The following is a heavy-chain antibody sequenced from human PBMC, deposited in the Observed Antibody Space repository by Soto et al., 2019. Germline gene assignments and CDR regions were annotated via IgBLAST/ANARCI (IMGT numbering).Heavy chain of an antibody. D-gene: IGHD2-15*01. CDR3: AKPLRYCSGGSCYSFDY. CDR1: GFTFSSYA. CDR2: ISGSGGST. J-gene: IGHJ4*02. Sequence: EVQLLESGGGLVQPGGSLRLSCAASGFTFSSYAMSWVRQAPGKGLEWVSAISGSGGSTYYADSVTGRFTISRDNSKNTLYLQMNSLRAEDTAVYYCAKPLRYCSGGSCYSFDYWGQGTLVTVSS. V-gene: IGHV3-23*01.